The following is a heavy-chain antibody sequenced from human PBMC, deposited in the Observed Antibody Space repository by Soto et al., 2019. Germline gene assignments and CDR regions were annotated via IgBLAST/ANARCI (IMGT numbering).Heavy chain of an antibody. V-gene: IGHV4-34*01. CDR1: GGSFSGYY. CDR2: INHSGST. CDR3: ARGIKVLRFLEWLPNYGMDV. J-gene: IGHJ6*02. Sequence: KPSETLSLTCAVYGGSFSGYYWSWIRQPPGKGLEWIGEINHSGSTNYNPSLKSRVTISVDTSKNQFSLKLSSVTAAGTAVYYCARGIKVLRFLEWLPNYGMDVWGQGTTVTVSS. D-gene: IGHD3-3*01.